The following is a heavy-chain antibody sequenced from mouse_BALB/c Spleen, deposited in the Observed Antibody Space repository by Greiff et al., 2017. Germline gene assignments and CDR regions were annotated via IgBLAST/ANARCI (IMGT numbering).Heavy chain of an antibody. Sequence: QVQLQQPGAELVRPGASVKLSCKASGYTFTSYWINWVKQRPGQGLEWIGNIYPSDSYTNYNQKFKDKATLTVDKSSSTAYMQLSSPTSEDSAVYYCTRSMVRGAMDYWGQGTSVTVSS. J-gene: IGHJ4*01. V-gene: IGHV1-69*02. CDR2: IYPSDSYT. D-gene: IGHD2-2*01. CDR1: GYTFTSYW. CDR3: TRSMVRGAMDY.